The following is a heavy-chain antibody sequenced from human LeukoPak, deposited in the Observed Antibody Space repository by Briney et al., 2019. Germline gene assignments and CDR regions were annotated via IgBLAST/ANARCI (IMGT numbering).Heavy chain of an antibody. J-gene: IGHJ4*02. Sequence: PGGSLRLSCAASGFTFANSWMAWVRQAPGKGLEWVANIKQDGSTKHYADSLKGRFTISRDNPKNSLFLQMNNLRAGDTAIYYCTRDTIGSLDYWGQGILVTVAS. CDR2: IKQDGSTK. V-gene: IGHV3-7*01. CDR1: GFTFANSW. D-gene: IGHD1-26*01. CDR3: TRDTIGSLDY.